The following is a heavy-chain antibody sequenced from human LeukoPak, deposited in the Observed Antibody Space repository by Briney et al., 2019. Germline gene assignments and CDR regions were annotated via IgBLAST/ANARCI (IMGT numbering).Heavy chain of an antibody. CDR2: INHSGST. Sequence: PETLSLTCAVYGGSFSGYYWSWIRQPPGKGLEWIGEINHSGSTNCNPSLKSRVTISVDTSKNQFSLKLSSVTAADTAVYYCARGRLRWQPYDYWGQGTLVTVSS. CDR1: GGSFSGYY. CDR3: ARGRLRWQPYDY. V-gene: IGHV4-34*01. D-gene: IGHD4-23*01. J-gene: IGHJ4*02.